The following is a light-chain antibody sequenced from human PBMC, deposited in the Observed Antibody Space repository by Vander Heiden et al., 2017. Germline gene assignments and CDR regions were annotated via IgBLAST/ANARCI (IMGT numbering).Light chain of an antibody. J-gene: IGLJ1*01. CDR2: GKN. Sequence: SELTQDPAVAVALGPTVRITCQGNSLRSYYASCYQQKPGQAPVLVIYGKNNRPSVIPDRFSGSSSGTTASLTITGAQAEDEADYYCNSRDSSGNHYVFGTGTKVTVL. CDR3: NSRDSSGNHYV. V-gene: IGLV3-19*01. CDR1: SLRSYY.